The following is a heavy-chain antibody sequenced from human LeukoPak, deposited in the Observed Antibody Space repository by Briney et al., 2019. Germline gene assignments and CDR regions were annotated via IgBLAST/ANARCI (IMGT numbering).Heavy chain of an antibody. CDR1: GYSFTSYW. Sequence: GESLKISCKGSGYSFTSYWIGWVRQMPGKGLEWMGIIYPGDSDTRYSPSFQGQVTISADKSISTAYLQWSSLKASDTAMYYCVRHSGSVGAESAFDSWGQGTMVTVSS. CDR2: IYPGDSDT. D-gene: IGHD1-26*01. V-gene: IGHV5-51*01. CDR3: VRHSGSVGAESAFDS. J-gene: IGHJ3*02.